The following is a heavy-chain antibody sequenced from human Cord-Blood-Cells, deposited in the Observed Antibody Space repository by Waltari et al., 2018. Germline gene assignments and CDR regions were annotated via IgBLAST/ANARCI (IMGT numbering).Heavy chain of an antibody. CDR1: GYSLSSGYY. D-gene: IGHD3-10*01. V-gene: IGHV4-38-2*01. J-gene: IGHJ4*02. CDR2: IYHSGST. Sequence: QVQLQESGPGLVTPSETLSLTCAVSGYSLSSGYYWRWIRQPPGKGLEWIGSIYHSGSTDYNPSLKSRVTISVDTSKNQFSLKLSSVTAADTAVYYCARGQSYYGSGSYYYFDYWGQGTLVTVSS. CDR3: ARGQSYYGSGSYYYFDY.